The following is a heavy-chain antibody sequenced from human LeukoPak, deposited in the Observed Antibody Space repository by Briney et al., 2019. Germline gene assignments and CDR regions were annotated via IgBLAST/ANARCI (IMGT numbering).Heavy chain of an antibody. CDR1: GGSISSSSYY. V-gene: IGHV4-39*07. J-gene: IGHJ4*02. Sequence: SETLSLTCTVSGGSISSSSYYWGWIRQPPGKGLEWIGSIYYSGSTYYNPSLKSRVTISVDTSKSQFSLKLSSVTAADTAVYYCARRRAAARYYFDYWGQGTLVTVSS. CDR3: ARRRAAARYYFDY. D-gene: IGHD6-6*01. CDR2: IYYSGST.